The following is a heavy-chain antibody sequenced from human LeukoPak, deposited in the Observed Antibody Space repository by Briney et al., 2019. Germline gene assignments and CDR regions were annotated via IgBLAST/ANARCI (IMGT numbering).Heavy chain of an antibody. Sequence: ASVKVSCKASGYTFTGYYLHWVRQAPGQGLEWMGWINPNSGGTNYAQKFRGRVTMTRDTSISTAYMEVSRLRIDDTAVYYCTRTTGIRYYYYMDVWGKGTTVTVSS. CDR3: TRTTGIRYYYYMDV. D-gene: IGHD1-1*01. V-gene: IGHV1-2*02. CDR2: INPNSGGT. CDR1: GYTFTGYY. J-gene: IGHJ6*03.